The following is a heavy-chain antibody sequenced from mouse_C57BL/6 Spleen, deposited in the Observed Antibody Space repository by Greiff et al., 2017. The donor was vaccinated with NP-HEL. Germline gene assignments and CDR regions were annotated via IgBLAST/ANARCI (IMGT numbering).Heavy chain of an antibody. D-gene: IGHD1-1*01. V-gene: IGHV1-81*01. CDR1: GYTFTSYG. CDR2: IYPRSGNT. J-gene: IGHJ1*03. Sequence: QVQLQQSGAELARPGASVKLSCKASGYTFTSYGISWVKQRTGQGLEWIGEIYPRSGNTYYNEKFKGKATLTADKSSSTAYMELRSLTSEDSAVYFCAREFYYGSSHSYWYFDVWGTGTTVTVSS. CDR3: AREFYYGSSHSYWYFDV.